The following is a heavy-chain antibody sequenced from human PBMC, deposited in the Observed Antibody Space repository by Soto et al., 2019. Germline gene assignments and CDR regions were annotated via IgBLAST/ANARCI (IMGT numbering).Heavy chain of an antibody. CDR1: GFTLSGYS. CDR3: ARQKYYYDSTGYLPGMDV. D-gene: IGHD3-22*01. CDR2: ISSSSNRI. V-gene: IGHV3-21*01. Sequence: EVQLVESGGGLVKPGGSLRLSCAASGFTLSGYSMTWVRQASGKGLEWVSFISSSSNRIFYGDSVKGRFTISRDDAKNSLYLEMNSLRAEDTAVYHCARQKYYYDSTGYLPGMDVWGQGTTVTVSS. J-gene: IGHJ6*02.